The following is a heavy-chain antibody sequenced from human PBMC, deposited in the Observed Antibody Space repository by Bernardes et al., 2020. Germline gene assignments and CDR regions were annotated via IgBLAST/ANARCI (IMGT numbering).Heavy chain of an antibody. J-gene: IGHJ4*02. Sequence: SETLSLTCAVYGGSFSGYYWSWIRQPPGKGLEWIGEINHSGSTNYNPSLKSRVTISVDTSKNQFSLKLSSVTAADTAVYSCAEGAFWSGYYYNWGQGTLVTVSS. CDR3: AEGAFWSGYYYN. CDR2: INHSGST. D-gene: IGHD3-3*01. CDR1: GGSFSGYY. V-gene: IGHV4-34*01.